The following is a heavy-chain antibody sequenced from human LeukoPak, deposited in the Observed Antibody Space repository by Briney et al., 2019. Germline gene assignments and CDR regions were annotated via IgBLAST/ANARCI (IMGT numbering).Heavy chain of an antibody. Sequence: GGSLRLSCAASGFTFSSYSMNRVRQAPGKGLGWVSSISSSGSYIFYADSVKGRFTISRDNAKNSLSLQMNSLRAEDTAVYFCARADLINDAFDIWGQGTMVTVSS. D-gene: IGHD3-16*01. CDR3: ARADLINDAFDI. CDR2: ISSSGSYI. V-gene: IGHV3-21*01. CDR1: GFTFSSYS. J-gene: IGHJ3*02.